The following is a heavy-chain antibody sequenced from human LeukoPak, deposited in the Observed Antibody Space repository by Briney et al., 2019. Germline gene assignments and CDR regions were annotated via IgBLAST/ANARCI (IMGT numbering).Heavy chain of an antibody. CDR2: ISYDVSNK. CDR3: ARTYYDILTGRAYYSYMDV. J-gene: IGHJ6*03. D-gene: IGHD3-9*01. V-gene: IGHV3-30*01. Sequence: QAGRSLTLSRAPSGFTFSSYWTTCVRQAPSKWLEWVAVISYDVSNKYYADSVKGRFTICGDTSKNTLYLQMNSLRAEDTAVYYCARTYYDILTGRAYYSYMDVWGKGTTVTVSS. CDR1: GFTFSSYW.